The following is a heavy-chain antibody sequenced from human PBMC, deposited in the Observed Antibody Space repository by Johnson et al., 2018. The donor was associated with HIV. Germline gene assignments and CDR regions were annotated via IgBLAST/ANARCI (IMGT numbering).Heavy chain of an antibody. CDR1: GFTFSNYY. D-gene: IGHD2-2*01. Sequence: VQLVESGGGLVQPGESLRLSCAASGFTFSNYYMSWVRQAPGKGLEWVANMNQGASEKNYVDSVKGRFTISRDNAKNSLYLQMNSLRPEDTAVYFCARDSISCYSCAFDMWGQGTRVTVSS. CDR3: ARDSISCYSCAFDM. J-gene: IGHJ3*02. CDR2: MNQGASEK. V-gene: IGHV3-7*05.